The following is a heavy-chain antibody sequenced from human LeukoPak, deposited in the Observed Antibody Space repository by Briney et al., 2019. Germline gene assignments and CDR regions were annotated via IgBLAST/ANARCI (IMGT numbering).Heavy chain of an antibody. V-gene: IGHV3-48*03. CDR2: ISGSGDTI. CDR3: ARSLGYCSAGSCFPFDY. Sequence: GGSLRLSCAASGFTFSRYEMNWVRQAPGKGLEWISYISGSGDTIYYADSVKGRFTISRDNAKNSLYLQMNSLRAEDTAVYYCARSLGYCSAGSCFPFDYWGQGTLVTVSS. CDR1: GFTFSRYE. J-gene: IGHJ4*02. D-gene: IGHD2-15*01.